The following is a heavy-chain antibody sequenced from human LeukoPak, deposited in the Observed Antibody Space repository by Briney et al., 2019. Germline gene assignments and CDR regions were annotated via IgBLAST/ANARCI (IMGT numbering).Heavy chain of an antibody. D-gene: IGHD1-26*01. V-gene: IGHV3-23*01. J-gene: IGHJ4*02. CDR3: ARDSANVVGAKSIFDY. CDR1: GFTFSSYA. Sequence: PGGSLRLSCAASGFTFSSYAMSWVRQAPGKGLEWVSTIIGSGFDTYYADSVKGRFTISRDNAKNSLHLQMSSLRAEDTAVYYCARDSANVVGAKSIFDYWGQGALVTVSS. CDR2: IIGSGFDT.